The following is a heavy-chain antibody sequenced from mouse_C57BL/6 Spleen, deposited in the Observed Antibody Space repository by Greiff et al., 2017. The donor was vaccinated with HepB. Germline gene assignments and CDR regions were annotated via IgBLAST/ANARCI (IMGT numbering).Heavy chain of an antibody. D-gene: IGHD1-1*01. CDR3: ARNYYGSSLYYFDY. CDR1: GYTFTSYW. J-gene: IGHJ2*01. CDR2: IDPSDSYT. Sequence: VQLQQPGAELVRPGTSVKLSCKASGYTFTSYWMHWVKQRPGQGLEWIGVIDPSDSYTNYNQKFKGKATLTVDTSSITAYMQLSSLTSEDSAVYYCARNYYGSSLYYFDYWGQGTTLTVSS. V-gene: IGHV1-59*01.